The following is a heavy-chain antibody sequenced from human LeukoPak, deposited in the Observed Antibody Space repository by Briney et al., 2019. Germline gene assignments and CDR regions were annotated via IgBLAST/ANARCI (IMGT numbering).Heavy chain of an antibody. J-gene: IGHJ4*02. D-gene: IGHD1-26*01. Sequence: GASVNVSCKASRYTLPEYYLHELGQAPGQGRAGMGWINSYRGGTNYAHNFQATVTMTRDTPISTGNMQLSRMGSDDTAVNSCARIRGGNNYHFDYWGQGNLVPVSS. V-gene: IGHV1-2*02. CDR2: INSYRGGT. CDR1: RYTLPEYY. CDR3: ARIRGGNNYHFDY.